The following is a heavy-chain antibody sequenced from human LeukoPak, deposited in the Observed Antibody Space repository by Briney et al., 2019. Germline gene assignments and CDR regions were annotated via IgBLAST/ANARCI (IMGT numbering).Heavy chain of an antibody. Sequence: GGSLRLSCAASGFTFSNAWMSWVRQAPGKGLEWVGRIKSKTDGGTTDYAAPVKGRFTISRDDSKNTAYLQMNSLKTEDTAVYYCTRHTPNYYDSSGSPLDYWGQGTLVTVSS. V-gene: IGHV3-15*01. D-gene: IGHD3-22*01. CDR1: GFTFSNAW. J-gene: IGHJ4*02. CDR3: TRHTPNYYDSSGSPLDY. CDR2: IKSKTDGGTT.